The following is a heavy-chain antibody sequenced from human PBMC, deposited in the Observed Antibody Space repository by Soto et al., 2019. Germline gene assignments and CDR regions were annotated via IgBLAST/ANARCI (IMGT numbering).Heavy chain of an antibody. V-gene: IGHV3-23*01. D-gene: IGHD3-3*01. CDR1: GFTLGTYG. Sequence: EVQLLESGGGLIQPGGSLRLSCAASGFTLGTYGMGWVRQAPGKGLEWVSTITGGNTYYAAPVKGRFTISRDNSKNTLYLQMSNLRAEDTALYYCAKDKERGGYDSDFDSWGQGTLVTVSS. CDR3: AKDKERGGYDSDFDS. CDR2: ITGGNT. J-gene: IGHJ4*02.